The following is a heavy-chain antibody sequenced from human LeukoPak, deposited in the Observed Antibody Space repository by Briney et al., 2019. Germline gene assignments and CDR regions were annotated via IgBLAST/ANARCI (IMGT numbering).Heavy chain of an antibody. CDR1: GGSFSGYY. V-gene: IGHV4-34*01. CDR3: ARGLYYDILTGYLLGPYYFDY. J-gene: IGHJ4*02. D-gene: IGHD3-9*01. CDR2: INHSGST. Sequence: SETLSLTCAVYGGSFSGYYWSWIRQPPGKGLEWIGEINHSGSTNYNPSLKSRVTISVDTSKNQFSLKLSSVTAADTAVYYCARGLYYDILTGYLLGPYYFDYWGQRTLVTVSS.